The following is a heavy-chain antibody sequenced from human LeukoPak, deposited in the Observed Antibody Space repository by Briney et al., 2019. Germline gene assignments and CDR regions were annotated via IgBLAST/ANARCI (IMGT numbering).Heavy chain of an antibody. D-gene: IGHD1-26*01. CDR3: ARSKSGPFDY. V-gene: IGHV4-4*09. J-gene: IGHJ4*02. CDR2: IYASGST. Sequence: SETLSLTCTVSGGSISSYYWSWIRQPPGKGLEWIGYIYASGSTNYNPSLKSRVTISVDTSKNQFSLKLSSVTAADTAVYYCARSKSGPFDYWGQGTLVTVSS. CDR1: GGSISSYY.